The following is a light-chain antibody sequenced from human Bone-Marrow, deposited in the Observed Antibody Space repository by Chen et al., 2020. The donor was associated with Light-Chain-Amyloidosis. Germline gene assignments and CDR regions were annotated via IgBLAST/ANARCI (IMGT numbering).Light chain of an antibody. CDR1: NIESQT. CDR2: YDS. V-gene: IGLV3-21*01. Sequence: SYVLTQPPSVSVAPGKTAKLTCGGNNIESQTVHWYQQKPGQAPVLVTYYDSGRPSGIPARLSCANSGDTATLTISRVEAGDEADYYCQVWDAISDHSVFGGGSNLPVL. J-gene: IGLJ3*02. CDR3: QVWDAISDHSV.